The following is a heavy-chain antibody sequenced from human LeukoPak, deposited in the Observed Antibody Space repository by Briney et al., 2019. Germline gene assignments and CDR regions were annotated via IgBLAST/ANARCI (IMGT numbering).Heavy chain of an antibody. CDR2: INPGGSST. J-gene: IGHJ4*02. CDR3: ARSNQADDY. Sequence: PGGSLRLSCAASGFTFSSYLMHWVRQVPGKGLVWVSRINPGGSSTAYADSVKGRLTISRDNAKNTLYLQMDSLRAEDTAIYYCARSNQADDYWGQGTLVTVSS. D-gene: IGHD1-14*01. CDR1: GFTFSSYL. V-gene: IGHV3-74*01.